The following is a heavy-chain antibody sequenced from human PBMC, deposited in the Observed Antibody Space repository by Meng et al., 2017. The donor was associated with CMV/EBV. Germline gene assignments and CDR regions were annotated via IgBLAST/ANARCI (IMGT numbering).Heavy chain of an antibody. Sequence: ASVKVSCKASGYTFTSYDINWVRQATGQGLEWMGWMNPNSGNTGYAQKFQGRVTMTKNTSISTAYMELSSLRSDDTAVYYCARDGYCSSTSCPAGNAFDIWGQGTMVTVSS. J-gene: IGHJ3*02. D-gene: IGHD2-2*03. V-gene: IGHV1-8*01. CDR3: ARDGYCSSTSCPAGNAFDI. CDR2: MNPNSGNT. CDR1: GYTFTSYD.